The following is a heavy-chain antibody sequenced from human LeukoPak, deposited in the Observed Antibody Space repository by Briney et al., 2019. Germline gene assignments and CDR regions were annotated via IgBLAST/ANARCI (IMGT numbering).Heavy chain of an antibody. J-gene: IGHJ4*02. CDR2: ISGSGGST. V-gene: IGHV3-23*01. D-gene: IGHD2-2*01. Sequence: PGGSLRLSCAASRFSFSSYAMNWVRQAPGKGLEWVSAISGSGGSTFYADSVKGRFTISRDNSKNTLYLQMNSLRAEDTAVYYCAKEQGEGRTSCFDYWGQGTLVTVSS. CDR3: AKEQGEGRTSCFDY. CDR1: RFSFSSYA.